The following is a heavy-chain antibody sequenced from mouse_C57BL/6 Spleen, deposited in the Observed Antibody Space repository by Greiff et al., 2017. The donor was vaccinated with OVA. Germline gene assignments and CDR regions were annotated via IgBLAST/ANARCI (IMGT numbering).Heavy chain of an antibody. J-gene: IGHJ1*03. D-gene: IGHD1-1*01. CDR3: ARWNYGSFYWYFDV. CDR2: IYPRDGST. CDR1: GYTFTDHT. V-gene: IGHV1-78*01. Sequence: VKLMESDAELVKPGASVKISCKVSGYTFTDHTIHWMKQRPEQGLEWIGYIYPRDGSTKYNEKFKGKATLTADKSSSTAYMQLNSLTSEDSAVYFWARWNYGSFYWYFDVWGTGTTVTVSS.